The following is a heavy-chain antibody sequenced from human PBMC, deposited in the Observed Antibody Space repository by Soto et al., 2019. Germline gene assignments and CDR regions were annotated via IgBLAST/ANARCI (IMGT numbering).Heavy chain of an antibody. V-gene: IGHV4-30-2*01. CDR2: IYHSGST. CDR1: GGSISSGGYS. CDR3: ARGVEYDSSGYYSAYYFDY. J-gene: IGHJ4*02. D-gene: IGHD3-22*01. Sequence: SETLSLTCAVSGGSISSGGYSWSWMRQPPGKGLEWIGYIYHSGSTYYNPSLKSRVTISVDRSKNQFSLKLSSVTAADTAVYYCARGVEYDSSGYYSAYYFDYWGQGAXVTVSS.